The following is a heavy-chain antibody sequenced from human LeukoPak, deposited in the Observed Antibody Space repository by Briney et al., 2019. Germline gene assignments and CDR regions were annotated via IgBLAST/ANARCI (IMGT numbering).Heavy chain of an antibody. D-gene: IGHD2-2*01. CDR2: IRHDGSNT. Sequence: PGGSLRLSCAASGFTFSSYEMNWVRQAPGKGLEWVTFIRHDGSNTYYTDSVRGRFTVSRDNSKNTLYLQMSGLRVEDTAVYYCARTKYCTSTSCYGEGYFDSWGQGTPVTVSS. V-gene: IGHV3-30*02. J-gene: IGHJ4*02. CDR1: GFTFSSYE. CDR3: ARTKYCTSTSCYGEGYFDS.